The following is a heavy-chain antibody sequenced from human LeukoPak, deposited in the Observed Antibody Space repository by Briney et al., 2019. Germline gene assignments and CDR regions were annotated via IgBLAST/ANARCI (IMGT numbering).Heavy chain of an antibody. CDR1: GFTFTTHW. V-gene: IGHV3-7*01. D-gene: IGHD1-26*01. CDR3: ARYGGSYLDY. CDR2: IHQDGSDK. Sequence: GGSLRLSCVASGFTFTTHWVSWVRQAPGKGLEWVANIHQDGSDKYYVDSVKGRFTISRDNAKNSLYLQMNSLRAEDTAVYFCARYGGSYLDYWGQGTLVTVSS. J-gene: IGHJ4*02.